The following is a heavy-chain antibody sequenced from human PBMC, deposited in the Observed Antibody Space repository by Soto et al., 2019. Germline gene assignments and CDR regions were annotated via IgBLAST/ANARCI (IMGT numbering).Heavy chain of an antibody. CDR3: ARTTARRQYQLPKYSYVELLYYFDY. CDR1: GFSLSTSGMC. Sequence: ESGPTLVNPTQTLTLTCTFSGFSLSTSGMCVSWIRQPPGKALEWLALIDWDDDKYYSTSLKTRLTISKDTSKNQVVLTMTNMDPVDTATYYCARTTARRQYQLPKYSYVELLYYFDYWGQGTLVTVSS. D-gene: IGHD2-2*01. J-gene: IGHJ4*02. V-gene: IGHV2-70*01. CDR2: IDWDDDK.